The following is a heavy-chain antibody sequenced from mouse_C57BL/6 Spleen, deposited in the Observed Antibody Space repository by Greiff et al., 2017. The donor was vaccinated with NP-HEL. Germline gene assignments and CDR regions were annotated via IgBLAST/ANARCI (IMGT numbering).Heavy chain of an antibody. V-gene: IGHV1-69*01. CDR2: IDPSDSYT. J-gene: IGHJ2*01. CDR3: ARRGSSGPFDY. CDR1: GYTFTSYW. D-gene: IGHD3-2*02. Sequence: VQLQQPGAELVMPGASVKLSCKASGYTFTSYWMHWVKQRPGQGLEWIGEIDPSDSYTNYNQKFKGKSTLTVDKSSSTAYMQLSSLTSEDSAVYYCARRGSSGPFDYWGQGTTLTVSS.